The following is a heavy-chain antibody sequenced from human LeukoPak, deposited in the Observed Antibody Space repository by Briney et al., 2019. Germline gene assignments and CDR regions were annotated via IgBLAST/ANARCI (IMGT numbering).Heavy chain of an antibody. D-gene: IGHD4-23*01. V-gene: IGHV4-4*02. CDR2: IYHSGST. CDR3: ARDTVDYGGNWGLYFDY. J-gene: IGHJ4*02. CDR1: GGSISSSNW. Sequence: PSETLSLTCAVSGGSISSSNWWSWVRQPPGKGLEWIGEIYHSGSTNYNPSLKSRVTISVDKSKNQFSLKLSSVTAADTAVYYCARDTVDYGGNWGLYFDYWGQGTLVTVSS.